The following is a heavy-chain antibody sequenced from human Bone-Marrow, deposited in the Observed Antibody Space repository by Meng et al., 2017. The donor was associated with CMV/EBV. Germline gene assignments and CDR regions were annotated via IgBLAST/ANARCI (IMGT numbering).Heavy chain of an antibody. CDR2: INQDGREK. CDR1: GFNSSTHR. D-gene: IGHD3-10*01. V-gene: IGHV3-7*01. Sequence: ESLNISCAASGFNSSTHRMSWVRQAPGKGPEWVANINQDGREKYHVGSLQGRFTISRDNAKNSLYLQMNSLRAEDTAVYYCATLSTGVPWLDPWGQGPRVTGSS. J-gene: IGHJ5*02. CDR3: ATLSTGVPWLDP.